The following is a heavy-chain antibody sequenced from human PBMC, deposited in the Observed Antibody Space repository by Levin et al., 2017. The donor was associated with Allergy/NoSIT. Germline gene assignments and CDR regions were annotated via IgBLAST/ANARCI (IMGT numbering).Heavy chain of an antibody. J-gene: IGHJ4*02. CDR3: ARDLSHTDRAFDY. CDR1: GFTFSDSH. V-gene: IGHV3-21*06. Sequence: GESLKISCAASGFTFSDSHMNWVRQAPGKGLEWVSFITHDGTVPVYADSVKGRFTISRDNAKNSLYLQLNSLKAEDTAVYYCARDLSHTDRAFDYWGQGTLVTVSS. CDR2: ITHDGTVP.